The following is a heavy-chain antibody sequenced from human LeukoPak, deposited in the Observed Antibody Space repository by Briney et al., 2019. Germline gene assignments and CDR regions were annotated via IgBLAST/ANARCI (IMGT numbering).Heavy chain of an antibody. CDR1: GFTFSSYA. J-gene: IGHJ4*02. D-gene: IGHD3-22*01. V-gene: IGHV3-30-3*01. CDR2: ISYDGSNK. Sequence: PGGSLRLSCAASGFTFSSYAMSWVRQAPGKGLEWVAVISYDGSNKYYADSVKGRFTISRDNSKNTLYLQMNSLRAEDTAVYYCAREFPTAPYYYDSSGYPRGLFDYWGQGTLVTVSS. CDR3: AREFPTAPYYYDSSGYPRGLFDY.